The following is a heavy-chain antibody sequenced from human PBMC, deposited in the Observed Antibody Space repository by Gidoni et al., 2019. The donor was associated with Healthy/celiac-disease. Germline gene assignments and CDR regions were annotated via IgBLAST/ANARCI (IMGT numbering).Heavy chain of an antibody. J-gene: IGHJ4*02. CDR3: ARGEYCGGDCYSTPLDY. CDR2: IKQDGSEK. Sequence: EVQLVESGGGLVQPGGSLSLSCAASGFTFSSYWMSWVRQAPGKGLEWVANIKQDGSEKYYVDSVKGRFTISRDNAKNSLYLQMNSLRAEDTAVYYCARGEYCGGDCYSTPLDYWGQGTLVTVSS. V-gene: IGHV3-7*01. CDR1: GFTFSSYW. D-gene: IGHD2-21*02.